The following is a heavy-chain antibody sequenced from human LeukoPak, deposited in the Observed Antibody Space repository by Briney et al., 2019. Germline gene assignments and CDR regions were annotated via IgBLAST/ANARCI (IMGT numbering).Heavy chain of an antibody. V-gene: IGHV4-59*12. CDR1: GGSISSYY. Sequence: SETLSLTCTVPGGSISSYYWSWVRQPPGKGLEWIGYIYYSGSTNYNPSLKSRVTISVDTSKNQFSLKLSSVTAADTAVYYCARDSVRGVDLDVWGKGTTVTISS. J-gene: IGHJ6*04. D-gene: IGHD3-10*01. CDR3: ARDSVRGVDLDV. CDR2: IYYSGST.